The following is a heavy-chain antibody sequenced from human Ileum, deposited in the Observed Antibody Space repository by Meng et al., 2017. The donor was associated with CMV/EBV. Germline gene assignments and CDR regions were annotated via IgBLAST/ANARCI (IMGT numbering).Heavy chain of an antibody. CDR3: ARSSGSGFSYYGLDV. CDR2: ISYDGSNK. V-gene: IGHV3-30-3*01. J-gene: IGHJ6*02. D-gene: IGHD3-10*01. CDR1: GFTFSSYA. Sequence: GESLKISCAASGFTFSSYAMHWVRQAPGKGLEWVAVISYDGSNKYYADSVKGRFTISRDNSKNTLYLQMNSLRAEDTAVYYCARSSGSGFSYYGLDVWGQGTTVTVSS.